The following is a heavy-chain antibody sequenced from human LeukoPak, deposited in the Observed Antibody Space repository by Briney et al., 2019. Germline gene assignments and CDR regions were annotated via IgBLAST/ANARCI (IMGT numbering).Heavy chain of an antibody. CDR1: GFTFSSYG. CDR3: AREGDGKDSSGYTLDY. D-gene: IGHD3-22*01. CDR2: ISYDGSNK. V-gene: IGHV3-30*03. J-gene: IGHJ4*02. Sequence: PGGSLRLSCAASGFTFSSYGMHWVRQAPGKGLEWVAVISYDGSNKYYADSVKGRFTISRDNSKNTLYLQMNSLRAEDTAVYYCAREGDGKDSSGYTLDYWGQGTLVTVSS.